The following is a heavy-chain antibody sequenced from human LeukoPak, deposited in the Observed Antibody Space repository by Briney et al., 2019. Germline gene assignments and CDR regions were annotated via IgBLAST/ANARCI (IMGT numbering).Heavy chain of an antibody. V-gene: IGHV4-39*07. CDR1: GGFISSSSYS. J-gene: IGHJ6*03. CDR2: IYYSGST. D-gene: IGHD5-18*01. Sequence: SETLSLTCSVSGGFISSSSYSWGWIRQPSGKGLEWIGSIYYSGSTYYNPSLKSRVTISVDTSKNQFSLKLSSVTAADTAVYYCASQNSYGYSYYYYYMDVWGKGTTVTVSS. CDR3: ASQNSYGYSYYYYYMDV.